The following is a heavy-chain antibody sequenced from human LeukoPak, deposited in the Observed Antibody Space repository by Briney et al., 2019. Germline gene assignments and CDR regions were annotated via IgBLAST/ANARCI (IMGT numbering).Heavy chain of an antibody. CDR3: ASSKTGIQLWRAFDY. J-gene: IGHJ4*02. Sequence: SGGSLRLSCAASGFTFSTYSMNWVRQAPGKGLEWVSYISSSSSTIYYADSVKGRFTVSRDNAKNSLYLQMNSLRADDTAVYYCASSKTGIQLWRAFDYWGQGTLVTVSS. V-gene: IGHV3-48*01. CDR2: ISSSSSTI. CDR1: GFTFSTYS. D-gene: IGHD5-18*01.